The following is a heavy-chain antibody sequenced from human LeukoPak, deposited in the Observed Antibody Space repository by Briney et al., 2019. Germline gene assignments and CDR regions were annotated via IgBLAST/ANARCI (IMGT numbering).Heavy chain of an antibody. J-gene: IGHJ4*02. CDR2: INMDGSTI. V-gene: IGHV3-74*01. Sequence: GGSLRLSCTTSGFTFSSHWLHWVRQGPGKGLVWVSRINMDGSTINYADSVKGRFTISRDNSKNTLYLQMNSLRDEDTAVYYCARAANYRFDYWGQGTLVTVSS. CDR1: GFTFSSHW. CDR3: ARAANYRFDY. D-gene: IGHD3-16*02.